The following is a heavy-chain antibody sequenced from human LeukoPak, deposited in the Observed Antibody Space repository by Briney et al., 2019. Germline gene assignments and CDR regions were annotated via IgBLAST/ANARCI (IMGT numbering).Heavy chain of an antibody. CDR3: ARGRIAATHYHYYYYMDV. CDR2: IYYSGST. D-gene: IGHD2-15*01. J-gene: IGHJ6*03. V-gene: IGHV4-30-4*08. CDR1: GGSISSGDYY. Sequence: SETLSLTCTVSGGSISSGDYYWSWIRQPPGKGLEWIGYIYYSGSTYYNPSLKSRVTISVDTSKNQFSLKLSSVTAADTAVYYCARGRIAATHYHYYYYMDVWGKGTTVTVSS.